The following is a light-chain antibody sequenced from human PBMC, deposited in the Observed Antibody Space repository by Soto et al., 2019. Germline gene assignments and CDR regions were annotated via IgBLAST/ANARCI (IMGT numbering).Light chain of an antibody. V-gene: IGKV3-15*01. J-gene: IGKJ4*01. CDR3: LQYDKWPPRLT. CDR2: GAS. Sequence: VLTQPPATVSVSPGEGVTLSCRASQNIGSNLAWYQQKSGQAPRLLIYGASNRATGVPAKFSGSGSGTEFTLTISSLQSEDFAVYYCLQYDKWPPRLTFGGGTKVEIK. CDR1: QNIGSN.